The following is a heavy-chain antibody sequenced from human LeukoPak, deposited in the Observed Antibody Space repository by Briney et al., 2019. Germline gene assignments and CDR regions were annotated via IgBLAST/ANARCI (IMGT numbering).Heavy chain of an antibody. CDR2: ISAYNGNR. D-gene: IGHD3-10*01. V-gene: IGHV1-18*04. Sequence: ASVKVSCKASGYTFTIYGISWVRQAPGQGLEWMGWISAYNGNRNYAQKLQGRVTMTTDTSTSTAYMELRSLRSDDTAVYYCARPYGSGSYYNSPLDYWGQGTLVTVSS. J-gene: IGHJ4*02. CDR1: GYTFTIYG. CDR3: ARPYGSGSYYNSPLDY.